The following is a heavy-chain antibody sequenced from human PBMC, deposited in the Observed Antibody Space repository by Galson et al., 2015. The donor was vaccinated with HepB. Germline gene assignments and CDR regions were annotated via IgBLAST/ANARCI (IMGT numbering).Heavy chain of an antibody. Sequence: SLRLSCAASGFTFSTYSMTWVRQAPGKGLEWVSYISSSSASINYADSVRGRFTISRDNAKNSLYLQMNSLRAEDTAVYYCARVGGATATPDYWGQGTLVTVSS. V-gene: IGHV3-48*01. CDR3: ARVGGATATPDY. CDR1: GFTFSTYS. CDR2: ISSSSASI. D-gene: IGHD1-26*01. J-gene: IGHJ4*02.